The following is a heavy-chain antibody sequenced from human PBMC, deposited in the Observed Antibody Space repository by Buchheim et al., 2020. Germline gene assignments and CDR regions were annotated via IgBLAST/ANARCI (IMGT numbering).Heavy chain of an antibody. Sequence: QVQLQESGPGLVKPSQTLSLTCAVSGGSISSGGYTWSWIRQPPGKGLEWIGYIYYSGNPYYNPSLKSRVTISVDTSKHQFSLKLSSVTAADTAVYYCARGAYCSGGSCYSYNWFDPWGQGIL. D-gene: IGHD2-15*01. CDR2: IYYSGNP. J-gene: IGHJ5*02. CDR3: ARGAYCSGGSCYSYNWFDP. CDR1: GGSISSGGYT. V-gene: IGHV4-30-4*07.